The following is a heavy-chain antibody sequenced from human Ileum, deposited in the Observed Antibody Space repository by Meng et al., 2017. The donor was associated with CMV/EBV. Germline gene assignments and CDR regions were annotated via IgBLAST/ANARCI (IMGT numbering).Heavy chain of an antibody. J-gene: IGHJ4*02. CDR2: IYDGKDE. D-gene: IGHD6-19*01. V-gene: IGHV3-30*02. Sequence: VASGGGLVQPWGSLSLSCVVSGCSLRTFGMHWLRQAPGKGPEWVAFIYDGKDESYADPVKGRFTISTDNSKNTMYLQMNTLGPEDTAVYYCAKVGFGWYSIDYWGQGTLVTVSS. CDR1: GCSLRTFG. CDR3: AKVGFGWYSIDY.